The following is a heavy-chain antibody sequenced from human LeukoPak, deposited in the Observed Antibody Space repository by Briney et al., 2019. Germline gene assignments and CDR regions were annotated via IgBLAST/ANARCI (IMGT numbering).Heavy chain of an antibody. CDR1: GYTFTGYY. V-gene: IGHV1-69*13. CDR2: IIPIFGTA. CDR3: ARVVDTAMAYFDY. Sequence: SVTVSCKASGYTFTGYYMHWVRQAPGQGLEWMGGIIPIFGTANYAQKFQGRVTITADESTSTAYMELSSLRSEDTAVYYCARVVDTAMAYFDYWGQGTLVTVSS. D-gene: IGHD5-18*01. J-gene: IGHJ4*02.